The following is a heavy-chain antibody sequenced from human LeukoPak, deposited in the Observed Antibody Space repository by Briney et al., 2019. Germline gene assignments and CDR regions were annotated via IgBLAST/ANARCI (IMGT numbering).Heavy chain of an antibody. Sequence: SETLSLTCTVSGGSIGSYYWSWIRQPAGKGLEWIGRIYRSGSTNYNPSLTSRVTMPVDTSKNQFSLKLRSVTAADTAVYYCARGFEGYSYGLYVFDFWGQGTLVTVSS. CDR1: GGSIGSYY. D-gene: IGHD5-18*01. J-gene: IGHJ4*02. CDR3: ARGFEGYSYGLYVFDF. CDR2: IYRSGST. V-gene: IGHV4-4*07.